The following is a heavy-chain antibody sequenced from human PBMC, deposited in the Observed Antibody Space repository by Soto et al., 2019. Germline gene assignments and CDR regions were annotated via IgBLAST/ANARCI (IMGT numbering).Heavy chain of an antibody. D-gene: IGHD3-22*01. CDR1: GYSFTTYW. V-gene: IGHV5-51*01. CDR2: IHLGDSDT. Sequence: PGESLRISCRGPGYSFTTYWIAGVRQMPGKGLEWMGIIHLGDSDTRYSPSFQGQVTVSADKSISTAYLQWSSLKASDTAMYYCARAYDSSAFDMWGQGTLVTVSS. CDR3: ARAYDSSAFDM. J-gene: IGHJ3*02.